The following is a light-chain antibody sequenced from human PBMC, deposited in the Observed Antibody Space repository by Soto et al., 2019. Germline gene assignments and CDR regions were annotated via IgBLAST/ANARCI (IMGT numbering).Light chain of an antibody. CDR1: QSIGSSY. V-gene: IGKV3-20*01. Sequence: EVVLTQSPGTLSLSPGERATLSCRASQSIGSSYLAWYQQKSGQAPRLLIYGASSRATGIPDRFSGGGSGTDFSLTISRLDPEDFAVYYCQQYSSSPITFGQGTRLEIK. J-gene: IGKJ5*01. CDR3: QQYSSSPIT. CDR2: GAS.